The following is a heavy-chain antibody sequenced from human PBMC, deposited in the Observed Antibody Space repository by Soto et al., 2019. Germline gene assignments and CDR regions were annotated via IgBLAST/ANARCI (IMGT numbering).Heavy chain of an antibody. CDR3: AQTHYDYIWGSYRPNWFDP. CDR1: GCSISYYY. V-gene: IGHV4-59*08. J-gene: IGHJ5*02. CDR2: IYYSGRT. D-gene: IGHD3-16*02. Sequence: TSETLSLTCTFSGCSISYYYWILIRQPPGKGLEWIGYIYYSGRTNYNPSLKSRVTILVDTSKNQLSLKLSSVTAADTAVYYCAQTHYDYIWGSYRPNWFDPWGQGTLVTVSS.